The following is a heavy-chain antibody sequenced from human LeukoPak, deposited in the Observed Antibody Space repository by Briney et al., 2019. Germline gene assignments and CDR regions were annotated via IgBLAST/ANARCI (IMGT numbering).Heavy chain of an antibody. CDR1: GGSISSGGYY. J-gene: IGHJ4*02. CDR2: IYCSGST. D-gene: IGHD6-13*01. Sequence: PSETLSLTCTVSGGSISSGGYYWSWIRQPPGKGLEWIGYIYCSGSTNYNPSLKSRVTISVDTSKNQFSLKLSSVTAADTAVYYCARGLIAAAGRRPGYYFDYWGQGTLVTVSS. CDR3: ARGLIAAAGRRPGYYFDY. V-gene: IGHV4-61*08.